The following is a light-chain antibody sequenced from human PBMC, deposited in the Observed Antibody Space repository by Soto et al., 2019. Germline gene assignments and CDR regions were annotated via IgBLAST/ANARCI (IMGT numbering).Light chain of an antibody. CDR3: KQYNSYSPT. CDR1: QSISTW. J-gene: IGKJ1*01. V-gene: IGKV1-5*03. Sequence: IRMTQSPSSLSASTGDRVTITCRASQSISTWLAWYQQEPGKAPKLLIHKAYSLQSGVQSRFSGSGSGTDFTLTIRSLHPDDFATYYCKQYNSYSPTFGQGTKVDIK. CDR2: KAY.